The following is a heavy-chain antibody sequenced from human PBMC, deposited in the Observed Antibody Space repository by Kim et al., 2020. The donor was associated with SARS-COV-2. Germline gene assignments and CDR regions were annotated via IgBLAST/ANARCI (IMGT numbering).Heavy chain of an antibody. D-gene: IGHD5-18*01. J-gene: IGHJ4*02. CDR2: IYYSVST. CDR1: GGSISSSSYY. Sequence: SETLSLTCTVSGGSISSSSYYWGWIRQPPGKGLEWIGSIYYSVSTYYNPSLKSRVTISVDTSKNQFSLKLSSVTAADTAVYYCARRAGGYSYGNFDYWGQGTLVTVSS. CDR3: ARRAGGYSYGNFDY. V-gene: IGHV4-39*01.